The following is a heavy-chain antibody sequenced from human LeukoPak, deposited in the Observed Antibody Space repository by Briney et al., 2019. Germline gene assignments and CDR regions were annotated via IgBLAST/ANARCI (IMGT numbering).Heavy chain of an antibody. CDR1: GGTFSSYA. V-gene: IGHV1-69*05. D-gene: IGHD2-2*01. Sequence: SVKVSCKASGGTFSSYAISWVRQAPGQGLEWMGGIIPIFGTANYAQKFQGRVTITTDESTSTAYMELSSLRSEDTAVYYCARVKYCSSSSCLGGFDPWGQGTLVTVSS. CDR3: ARVKYCSSSSCLGGFDP. J-gene: IGHJ5*02. CDR2: IIPIFGTA.